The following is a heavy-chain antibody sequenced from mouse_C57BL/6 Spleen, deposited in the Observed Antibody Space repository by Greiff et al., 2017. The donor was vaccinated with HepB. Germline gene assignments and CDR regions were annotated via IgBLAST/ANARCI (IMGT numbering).Heavy chain of an antibody. CDR3: ARSVVATRYFDY. CDR2: INPSNGGT. D-gene: IGHD1-1*01. Sequence: QVQLKQPGTELVKPGASVKLSCKASGYTFTSYWMHWVKQRPGQGLEWIGNINPSNGGTNYNEKFKSKATLTVDKSSSTAYMQLSSLTSEDSAVYYCARSVVATRYFDYWGQGTTLTVSS. J-gene: IGHJ2*01. CDR1: GYTFTSYW. V-gene: IGHV1-53*01.